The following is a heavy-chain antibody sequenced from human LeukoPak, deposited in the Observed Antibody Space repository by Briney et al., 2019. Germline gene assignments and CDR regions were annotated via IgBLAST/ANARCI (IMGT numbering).Heavy chain of an antibody. CDR1: GYTFTSYY. CDR2: INLNSGST. CDR3: ARGDSSSVFDP. Sequence: EASVKVSCKASGYTFTSYYMHWVRQAPGQGLEWMALINLNSGSTTYAQKFQDRVTVTRDTSTSTVYMELSSLRSEDTAVYYCARGDSSSVFDPWGQGTLVTVSS. V-gene: IGHV1-46*01. J-gene: IGHJ5*02. D-gene: IGHD6-13*01.